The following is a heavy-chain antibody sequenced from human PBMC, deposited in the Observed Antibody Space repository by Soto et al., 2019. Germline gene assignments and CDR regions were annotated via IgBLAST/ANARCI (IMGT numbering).Heavy chain of an antibody. V-gene: IGHV3-23*01. Sequence: EVQLLESGGGLVQPGGSLRLSCAASGFTFSSYAMSWVRQAPGKGLEWVSAISGSGGSTYYADSVKGRFTISRDNSKNTLYLQMNSLRAEDTAVYYCAKGYDSSGYYIPYNWFDPWGQGTLVTVSS. CDR3: AKGYDSSGYYIPYNWFDP. CDR1: GFTFSSYA. D-gene: IGHD3-22*01. CDR2: ISGSGGST. J-gene: IGHJ5*02.